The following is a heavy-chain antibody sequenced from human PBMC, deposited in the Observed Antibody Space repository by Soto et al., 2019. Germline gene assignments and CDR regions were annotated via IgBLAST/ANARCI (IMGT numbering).Heavy chain of an antibody. V-gene: IGHV4-34*01. J-gene: IGHJ4*02. CDR3: ARGRGSTIVVVVVAAAEYYFDY. CDR1: GGSFSGYY. Sequence: QVQLQQWGAGLLKPSETLSLTCAVYGGSFSGYYWSWIRQPPGKGLEWIGEINHSGSTNYNPSLKSRTAKSVDTSKSQYSQKLRSVTAADTAVYYCARGRGSTIVVVVVAAAEYYFDYWGQGTLVTVSS. D-gene: IGHD2-15*01. CDR2: INHSGST.